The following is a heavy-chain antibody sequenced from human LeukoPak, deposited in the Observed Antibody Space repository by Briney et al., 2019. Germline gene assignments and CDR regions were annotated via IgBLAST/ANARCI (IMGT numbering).Heavy chain of an antibody. J-gene: IGHJ4*02. CDR1: GFTFSSYA. D-gene: IGHD2-2*02. V-gene: IGHV3-23*01. Sequence: GGSLRLSCAASGFTFSSYAMSWVRQAPGKGLEWVSAISGSGGSTYYADSVKGRFTISRDNSKNTLYLQMNSLRAEDTAVYYCETPDCSSSSCYTCFDYWGQGTLVTVSS. CDR2: ISGSGGST. CDR3: ETPDCSSSSCYTCFDY.